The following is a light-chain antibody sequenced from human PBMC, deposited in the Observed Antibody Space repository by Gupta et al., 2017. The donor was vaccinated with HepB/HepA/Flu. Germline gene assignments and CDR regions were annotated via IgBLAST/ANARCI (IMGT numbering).Light chain of an antibody. CDR3: QQSYNSPWT. CDR1: HDISRY. V-gene: IGKV1-39*01. CDR2: LSS. Sequence: DIQMTQSPSSLSVSVGDRVILTCRTIHDISRYLNWYQQRPGQAPKLLIYLSSSLQKGVPSRFSGSGSGTDFTLTISILQPDEFSIYFRQQSYNSPWTFGLGTKVEIK. J-gene: IGKJ1*01.